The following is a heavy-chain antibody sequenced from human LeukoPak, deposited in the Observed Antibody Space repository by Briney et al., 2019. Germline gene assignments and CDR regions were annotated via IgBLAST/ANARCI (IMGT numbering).Heavy chain of an antibody. CDR3: AGLRSTVAWASFDY. V-gene: IGHV4-59*08. Sequence: SETLSLTCIVSGSISSYYWTWIRQPPGKGLEWIGHSYFTGNPNYNPSLKSRVTISVDPPKNQFSLKLTTVTAADTAVYYCAGLRSTVAWASFDYWGQGILVTVSS. D-gene: IGHD4-23*01. CDR1: GSISSYY. CDR2: SYFTGNP. J-gene: IGHJ4*02.